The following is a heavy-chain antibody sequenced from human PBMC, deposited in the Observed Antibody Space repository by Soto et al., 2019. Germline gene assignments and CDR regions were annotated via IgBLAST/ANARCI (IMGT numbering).Heavy chain of an antibody. CDR2: IYWDDDK. CDR3: ANTETTVTTWDY. D-gene: IGHD4-17*01. J-gene: IGHJ4*02. V-gene: IGHV2-5*02. CDR1: GFSLSTSGVG. Sequence: QITLKESGPTLVKPTQTLTLTCTFSGFSLSTSGVGVGWIRQPPGKALEWLALIYWDDDKRYSPSLKSRLTITKDTSKNPVVLTMTNMDPVDTATYYCANTETTVTTWDYWGQGTLVTVSS.